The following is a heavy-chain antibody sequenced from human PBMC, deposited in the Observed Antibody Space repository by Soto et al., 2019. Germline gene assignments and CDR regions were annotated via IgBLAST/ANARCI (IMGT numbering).Heavy chain of an antibody. D-gene: IGHD2-8*01. Sequence: GASLNLSRKGSGYDFSTYLLAWVRQMPGKGLEWIGINYPRDSDARYSPPFQGQVTISADKSINTAYLQWSSLKASDTAMYYSATPAVPNYLLDVWGPGTSVTVSS. J-gene: IGHJ6*02. CDR2: NYPRDSDA. V-gene: IGHV5-51*01. CDR1: GYDFSTYL. CDR3: ATPAVPNYLLDV.